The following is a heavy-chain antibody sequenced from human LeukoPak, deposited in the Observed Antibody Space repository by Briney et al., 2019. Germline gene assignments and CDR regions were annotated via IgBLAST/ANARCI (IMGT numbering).Heavy chain of an antibody. V-gene: IGHV1-2*02. Sequence: ASVKVSCKASGYTFTGYYMHWVRQAPGQGLEWMGWINPNSGGKNYAQKFQGRVTLTRDTSISTAYMELSRLRSDDTAVYYCARSGYCSSTNCYDVRDWGQGTLVTVS. CDR3: ARSGYCSSTNCYDVRD. CDR2: INPNSGGK. CDR1: GYTFTGYY. J-gene: IGHJ4*02. D-gene: IGHD2-2*01.